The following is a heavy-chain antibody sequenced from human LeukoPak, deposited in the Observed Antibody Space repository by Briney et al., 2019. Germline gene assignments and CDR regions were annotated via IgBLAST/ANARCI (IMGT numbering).Heavy chain of an antibody. Sequence: GASVKVSCKVSGYTLTELSMHWVRQAPGKGLEWMGGFDPEDGETIYAQKFQGRVTMTEDTSTDTAYMELSSLRSEDTAVYYCATDASRLYYFDYWGQGTLVTVSS. CDR2: FDPEDGET. CDR3: ATDASRLYYFDY. CDR1: GYTLTELS. J-gene: IGHJ4*02. V-gene: IGHV1-24*01.